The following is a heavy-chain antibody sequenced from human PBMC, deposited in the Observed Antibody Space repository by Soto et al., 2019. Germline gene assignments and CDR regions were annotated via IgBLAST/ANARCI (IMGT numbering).Heavy chain of an antibody. D-gene: IGHD3-3*01. J-gene: IGHJ4*02. CDR2: IYYSGST. CDR1: GGSISSSSYY. CDR3: ARHVHYDFWSGYYTGIDY. V-gene: IGHV4-39*01. Sequence: SETLSLTCTVSGGSISSSSYYWGWIRQPPGKGLEWIGSIYYSGSTYYNPSLKSRVTISVDTSKNQFSLKLSSVTAADTAVYYCARHVHYDFWSGYYTGIDYWGQGTLVTVSS.